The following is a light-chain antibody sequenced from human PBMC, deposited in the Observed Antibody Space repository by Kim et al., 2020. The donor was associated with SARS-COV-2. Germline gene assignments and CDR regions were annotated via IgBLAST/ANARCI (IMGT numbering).Light chain of an antibody. V-gene: IGLV2-23*02. CDR2: EVT. Sequence: QSITLSCTGTSNDVGSYYLVSWYQQHPGKAPKLMIYEVTKRPSGVSNRFSGSKSGYTASLTISGLQAEDEADYFCCSYAGSSGSVVFGGGTQLTVL. CDR3: CSYAGSSGSVV. J-gene: IGLJ2*01. CDR1: SNDVGSYYL.